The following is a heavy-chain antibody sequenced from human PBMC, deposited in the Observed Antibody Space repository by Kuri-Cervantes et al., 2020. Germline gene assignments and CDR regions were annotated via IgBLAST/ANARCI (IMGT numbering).Heavy chain of an antibody. CDR2: INHSGST. D-gene: IGHD2-15*01. V-gene: IGHV4-34*01. CDR1: GGPFSGYY. CDR3: ARVFCSGGSCYSPDY. Sequence: GSLRLSCAVYGGPFSGYYWSWIRQPPGKGLEWIGEINHSGSTNYNPSLKSRVTISVDTSKNQFSLKLSSVTAADTAVYFCARVFCSGGSCYSPDYWGQGTLVTVSS. J-gene: IGHJ4*02.